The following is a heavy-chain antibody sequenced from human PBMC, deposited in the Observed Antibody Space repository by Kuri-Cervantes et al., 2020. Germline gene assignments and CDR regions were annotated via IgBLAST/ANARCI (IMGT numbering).Heavy chain of an antibody. J-gene: IGHJ6*02. CDR2: ISWNSGSI. CDR1: GFTFDDYA. Sequence: SLKISCAASGFTFDDYAMHWVRQAPGKGLEWVSGISWNSGSIGYADSVKGRFTISRDNAKKSLYLQMNSLRAEDTAVYYCARVSGYILRAYGMDVWGQGTTVTVSS. D-gene: IGHD1-1*01. CDR3: ARVSGYILRAYGMDV. V-gene: IGHV3-9*01.